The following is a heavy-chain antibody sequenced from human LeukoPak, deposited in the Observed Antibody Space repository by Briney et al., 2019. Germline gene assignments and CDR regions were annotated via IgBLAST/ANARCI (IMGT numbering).Heavy chain of an antibody. CDR3: ARARMRSGSYYRLDYYYGMDV. Sequence: PGGSLRLSCAASGFTFSTYSMNWVRQAPGKGLEWVSSISISSSYIYYADSVKGRFTISRDNAKNSLYLQMNSLRAEDTAVYYCARARMRSGSYYRLDYYYGMDVWGQGTTVTVSS. J-gene: IGHJ6*02. V-gene: IGHV3-21*01. CDR2: ISISSSYI. D-gene: IGHD3-10*01. CDR1: GFTFSTYS.